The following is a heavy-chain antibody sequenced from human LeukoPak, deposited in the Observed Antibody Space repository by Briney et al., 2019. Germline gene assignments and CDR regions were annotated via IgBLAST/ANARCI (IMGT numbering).Heavy chain of an antibody. CDR1: GFTFSSYG. Sequence: VGSLRLSCAASGFTFSSYGMHWVRQAPGKGLEWVSGISGGGGTTYYADSVKGRYTISRDNSNNTLYLQMHSLRPDDTAVYYCARDPSGTRYYFDYWGQGTLVTVSS. D-gene: IGHD6-19*01. CDR2: ISGGGGTT. J-gene: IGHJ4*02. V-gene: IGHV3-23*01. CDR3: ARDPSGTRYYFDY.